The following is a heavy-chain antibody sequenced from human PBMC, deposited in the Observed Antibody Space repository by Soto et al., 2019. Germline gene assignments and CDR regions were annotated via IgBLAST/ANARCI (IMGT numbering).Heavy chain of an antibody. D-gene: IGHD3-10*01. V-gene: IGHV4-34*01. CDR1: GGSFSGYY. CDR2: INHSGST. J-gene: IGHJ6*03. CDR3: ARNVAYYGSGSYYIGGNYYYYYYMDV. Sequence: SETLSLTCAVYGGSFSGYYWSWIRQPPGKGLEWIGEINHSGSTNYNPSLKSRVTISVDTSKNQFSLKMRSVTAANTAMYYCARNVAYYGSGSYYIGGNYYYYYYMDVWGKGTTVTVSS.